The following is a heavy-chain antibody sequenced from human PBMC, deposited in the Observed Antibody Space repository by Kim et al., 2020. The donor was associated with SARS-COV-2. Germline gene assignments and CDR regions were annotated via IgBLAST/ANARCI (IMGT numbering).Heavy chain of an antibody. CDR3: AKVGSGWDYYYYGMDV. CDR1: GFTFSSYG. J-gene: IGHJ6*02. V-gene: IGHV3-30*18. CDR2: ISYDGSNK. D-gene: IGHD6-19*01. Sequence: GGSLRLSCAASGFTFSSYGMHWVRQAPGKGLEWVAVISYDGSNKYYADSVKGRFTISRDNSKNTLYLQMNSLRAEDTAVYYCAKVGSGWDYYYYGMDVWGQGTTVTVSS.